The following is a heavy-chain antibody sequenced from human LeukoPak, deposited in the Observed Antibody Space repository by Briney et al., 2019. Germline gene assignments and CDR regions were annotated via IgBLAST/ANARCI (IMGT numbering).Heavy chain of an antibody. V-gene: IGHV3-66*03. J-gene: IGHJ5*02. CDR3: VRDRAGTQSWVEFDL. CDR2: IYLHAGP. CDR1: GVSVTHTL. D-gene: IGHD3-10*01. Sequence: GGSLRLSCTLSGVSVTHTLIDWVRQAPGKGPEWVALIYLHAGPVYVDSVKGRFTISRDNSKNMVYLQMNRLRSEDSGLYYCVRDRAGTQSWVEFDLWGQGTLVTVSS.